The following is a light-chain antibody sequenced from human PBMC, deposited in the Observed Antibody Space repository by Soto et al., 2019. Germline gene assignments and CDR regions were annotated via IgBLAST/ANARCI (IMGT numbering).Light chain of an antibody. CDR2: LAS. V-gene: IGKV1-12*01. CDR3: QQAKSFPRS. CDR1: RDVSRW. J-gene: IGKJ1*01. Sequence: DIQMTQSPSSLSAAVGDRVTITCRAARDVSRWLAWYQHRPGEAPKLLIYLASTLQSGVPSRFSGSCSGTEFNLTISGPQTEDFATYYCQQAKSFPRSFGQGTRVEV.